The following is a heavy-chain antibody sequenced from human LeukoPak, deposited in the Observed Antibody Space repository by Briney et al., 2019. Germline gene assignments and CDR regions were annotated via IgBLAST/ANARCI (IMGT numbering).Heavy chain of an antibody. Sequence: PGGSLRLSCAASGFSLISFEMSWVRQAPGKGLEWVSYISSGGSTIYYADSVKGRLTISRDNAKNSLYLQMNSLRAEDTAVYYCARVYGIYPHLLFDYWGQGTLVTVSS. CDR1: GFSLISFE. V-gene: IGHV3-48*03. CDR3: ARVYGIYPHLLFDY. CDR2: ISSGGSTI. J-gene: IGHJ4*02. D-gene: IGHD1-26*01.